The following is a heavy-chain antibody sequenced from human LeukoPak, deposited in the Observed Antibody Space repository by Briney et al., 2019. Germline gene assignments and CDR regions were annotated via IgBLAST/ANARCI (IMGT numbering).Heavy chain of an antibody. J-gene: IGHJ6*03. V-gene: IGHV3-33*06. D-gene: IGHD3-16*01. Sequence: PGRSLRLSCAASGFTFSSYGMHWVRQAPGKGLEWVAVIWYDGSNKYYADSVKGRFTISRDNSNNTLYLQMNSLRAEDTAVYYCAKLGGHPLHNYYVGVWGKGTTVAVSS. CDR2: IWYDGSNK. CDR1: GFTFSSYG. CDR3: AKLGGHPLHNYYVGV.